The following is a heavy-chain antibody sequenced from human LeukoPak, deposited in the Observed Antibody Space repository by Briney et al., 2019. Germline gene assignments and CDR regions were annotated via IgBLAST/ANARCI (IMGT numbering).Heavy chain of an antibody. CDR3: ARGINGPTAMSNWLDS. V-gene: IGHV1-69*05. D-gene: IGHD2-2*01. CDR1: GGTFSSYA. Sequence: SVKVSCKASGGTFSSYAITWVRQAPGQGLEWMGGIIPIFDTPNYAQKFQGRVTITTDESTSTAYMELSSLRSEDTAVYYCARGINGPTAMSNWLDSWGQGTLVTVSS. CDR2: IIPIFDTP. J-gene: IGHJ5*01.